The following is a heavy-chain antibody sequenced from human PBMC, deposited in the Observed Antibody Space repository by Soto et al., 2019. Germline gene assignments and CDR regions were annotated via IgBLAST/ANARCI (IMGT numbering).Heavy chain of an antibody. D-gene: IGHD3-16*01. J-gene: IGHJ5*02. CDR3: ARTNQRLGWFDP. CDR1: GGSISRYY. V-gene: IGHV4-59*01. Sequence: SETLSLTCTVSGGSISRYYWSWIRQPPGKGLEWIGYIYYSGSTNYNPSLKSRVTISVDTSKNQFSLKLSSVTAADTAVYYCARTNQRLGWFDPWGQGTLVTV. CDR2: IYYSGST.